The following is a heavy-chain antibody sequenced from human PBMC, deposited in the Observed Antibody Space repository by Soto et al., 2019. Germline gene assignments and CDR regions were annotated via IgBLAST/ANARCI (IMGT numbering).Heavy chain of an antibody. CDR3: ASSSPLKDYYGSGSYLDY. J-gene: IGHJ4*02. D-gene: IGHD3-10*01. CDR2: INHSGST. V-gene: IGHV4-34*01. Sequence: SETLSLTCAVYGGSFSGYYWSWIRQPPGKGLEWIGEINHSGSTNYNPSLKSRVTISVDTSKNQFSLKLSSVTAADTAVYYCASSSPLKDYYGSGSYLDYWGQGTLVTVS. CDR1: GGSFSGYY.